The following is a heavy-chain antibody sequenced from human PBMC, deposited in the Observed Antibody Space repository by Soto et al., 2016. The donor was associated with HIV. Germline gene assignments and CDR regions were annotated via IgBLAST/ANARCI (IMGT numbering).Heavy chain of an antibody. V-gene: IGHV3-30*04. CDR3: ARDDYGDYTXDY. Sequence: VQLVESGGGVVQPGRSLRLSCAASGFTFSSYAMHWVRQAPGKGLEWVAVISYDGSNKYYADSVKGRFTISRDNSKNTLYLQMNSLRAEDTAVYYCARDDYGDYTXDYWGQGTLVTVSS. D-gene: IGHD4-17*01. CDR2: ISYDGSNK. J-gene: IGHJ4*02. CDR1: GFTFSSYA.